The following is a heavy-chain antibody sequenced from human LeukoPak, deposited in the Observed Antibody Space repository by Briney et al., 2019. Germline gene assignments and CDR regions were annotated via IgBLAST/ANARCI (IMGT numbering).Heavy chain of an antibody. CDR2: IYHSGST. CDR3: ARALGGSPYYYYYGTDV. D-gene: IGHD3-10*01. CDR1: GGSISSGGYS. Sequence: SETLSLTCAVSGGSISSGGYSWSWIRQPPGKGLEWIGYIYHSGSTYYNPSLKSRVTISVDRSKNQFSLKLSSVTAADTAVYYCARALGGSPYYYYYGTDVWGQGTTVTVSS. J-gene: IGHJ6*02. V-gene: IGHV4-30-2*01.